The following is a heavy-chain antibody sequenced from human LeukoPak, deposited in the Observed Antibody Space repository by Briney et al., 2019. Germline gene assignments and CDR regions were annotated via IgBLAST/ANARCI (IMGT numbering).Heavy chain of an antibody. D-gene: IGHD3-10*01. J-gene: IGHJ4*02. CDR1: GGTFSSYA. Sequence: GASVKVSCKASGGTFSSYAISWVRQAPGQGLEWMGGIIPIFGTANYAQKFQGRVTITADESTSTAYMELSSLRSEDTAVYYCARGGITMVRGVPYYFDYWGQGTLVTVSS. CDR2: IIPIFGTA. V-gene: IGHV1-69*01. CDR3: ARGGITMVRGVPYYFDY.